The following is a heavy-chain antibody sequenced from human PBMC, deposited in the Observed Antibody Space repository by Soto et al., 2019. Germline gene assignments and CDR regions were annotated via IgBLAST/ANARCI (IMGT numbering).Heavy chain of an antibody. D-gene: IGHD5-18*01. CDR3: ARGDSYGQY. CDR2: IYNSGST. CDR1: GGSISSGGYY. J-gene: IGHJ4*02. V-gene: IGHV4-31*03. Sequence: QVQLQESGPGLVKPSQTLSLTCTVSGGSISSGGYYWSWIRQHPGKGLEWIGHIYNSGSTYYNPSHKRRCTRPVDPYNSPFSLTLSSVAAAATAVDYCARGDSYGQYWGQGTLVTVSS.